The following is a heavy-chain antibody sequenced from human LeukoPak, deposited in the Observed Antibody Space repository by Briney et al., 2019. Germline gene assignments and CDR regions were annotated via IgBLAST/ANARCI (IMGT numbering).Heavy chain of an antibody. D-gene: IGHD3-22*01. V-gene: IGHV3-21*01. CDR3: ARAPDSSGYYYSSWFDP. CDR2: ISSSSSYI. J-gene: IGHJ5*02. Sequence: GGSLRLSCAASGFTFSGYSMNWVRQAPGKGLEWVSSISSSSSYIYYADSVKGRFTISRDNAKNSLYLQMNSLRAEDTAVYYCARAPDSSGYYYSSWFDPWGQGTLVTVSS. CDR1: GFTFSGYS.